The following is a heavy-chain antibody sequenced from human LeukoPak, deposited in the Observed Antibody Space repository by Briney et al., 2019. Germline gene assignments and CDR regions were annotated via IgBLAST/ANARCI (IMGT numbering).Heavy chain of an antibody. Sequence: GGSLRLSCAASGFTVSSNYMSWVRQAPGKGLEWVSVIYSGGSTYYADSVKGRFTISRDNSKNTLYLQMNSLRAEDTAVYYCAGFRWFGQERAFDYWGQGTLVTVSS. J-gene: IGHJ4*02. V-gene: IGHV3-66*01. CDR1: GFTVSSNY. CDR3: AGFRWFGQERAFDY. CDR2: IYSGGST. D-gene: IGHD3-10*01.